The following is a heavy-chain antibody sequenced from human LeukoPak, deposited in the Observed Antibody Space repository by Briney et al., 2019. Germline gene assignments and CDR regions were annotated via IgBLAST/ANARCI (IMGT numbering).Heavy chain of an antibody. D-gene: IGHD3-16*01. CDR3: ARDQVRGSLYFDY. CDR1: GGSISSYC. J-gene: IGHJ4*02. Sequence: SQTLSLTCTVSGGSISSYCWSWIRQPAGKGLERIGRIYTSGSTNYNPSLKGRVTMSVDTSKNQFSLKLSSVTAADTAVYYCARDQVRGSLYFDYWGQGTLVTVSS. CDR2: IYTSGST. V-gene: IGHV4-4*07.